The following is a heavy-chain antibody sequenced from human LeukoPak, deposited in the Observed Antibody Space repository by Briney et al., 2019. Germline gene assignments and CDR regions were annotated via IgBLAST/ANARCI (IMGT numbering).Heavy chain of an antibody. D-gene: IGHD3-10*01. CDR3: ARRPSGFDP. V-gene: IGHV4-39*07. Sequence: SETLSLTCTVSGGSISSSRYYWGWIRQPPGKGLEWIGSISYSGSTYYNPSLKGRVTISVDTSKNQFSLKVSSVTAADTAVYYCARRPSGFDPWGQGTLVTVSS. J-gene: IGHJ5*02. CDR1: GGSISSSRYY. CDR2: ISYSGST.